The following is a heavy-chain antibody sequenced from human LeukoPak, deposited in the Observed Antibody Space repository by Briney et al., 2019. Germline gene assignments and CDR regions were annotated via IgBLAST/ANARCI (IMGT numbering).Heavy chain of an antibody. Sequence: PGRCLRLFWAASGFTVSSHYMSWVRQAPGKGLESVSVIYSGGSTYYADSVKGRFTISRDNSKNTLYLQMNSLRAEATAVYYCARVKDYGDYGFDYWGQGTLVTVAS. V-gene: IGHV3-53*01. D-gene: IGHD4-17*01. CDR2: IYSGGST. CDR3: ARVKDYGDYGFDY. J-gene: IGHJ4*02. CDR1: GFTVSSHY.